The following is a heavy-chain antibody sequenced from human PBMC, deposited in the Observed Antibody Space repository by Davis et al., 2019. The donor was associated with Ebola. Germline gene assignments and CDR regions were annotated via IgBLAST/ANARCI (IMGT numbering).Heavy chain of an antibody. CDR2: IYPGDSDT. Sequence: GGSLRLSCKGSGYSFTSYWIGWVRQMPGKGLEWMGIIYPGDSDTRYSPSFQGQVTISADKSISTAYLQWSSLKASDTAMYYCASLPIGDFWSGYYCYWGQGTLVTVSS. J-gene: IGHJ4*02. D-gene: IGHD3-3*01. CDR1: GYSFTSYW. CDR3: ASLPIGDFWSGYYCY. V-gene: IGHV5-51*01.